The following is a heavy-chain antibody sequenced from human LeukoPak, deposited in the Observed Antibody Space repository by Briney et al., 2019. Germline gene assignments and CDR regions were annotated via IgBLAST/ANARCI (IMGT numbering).Heavy chain of an antibody. D-gene: IGHD2-2*03. CDR2: IYYSGST. CDR3: ARHEVVIMDIVVVPAARPYNWFDP. J-gene: IGHJ5*02. V-gene: IGHV4-59*08. CDR1: GGSISSYY. Sequence: SETLSLTCTVSGGSISSYYWSWLRRPPGKGLEWIGYIYYSGSTYYNPSLKRRVTISVDTSKNQFTLKLSSVTAADTAVYYCARHEVVIMDIVVVPAARPYNWFDPWGQGTLVTVSS.